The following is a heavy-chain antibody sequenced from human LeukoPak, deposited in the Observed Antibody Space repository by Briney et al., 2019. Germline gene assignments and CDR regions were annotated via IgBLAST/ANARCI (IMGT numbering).Heavy chain of an antibody. CDR3: ARDWGEGFFSMAFDI. V-gene: IGHV3-23*01. CDR2: ISGSGGST. D-gene: IGHD3-16*01. J-gene: IGHJ3*02. CDR1: GFNVSNNY. Sequence: GGSLRLSCAASGFNVSNNYMTWVRQAPGKGLEWVSAISGSGGSTYYADSVKGRFTISRDNSKNTLYLQMNRLRAEDTAVYYCARDWGEGFFSMAFDIWGQGTMVTVSS.